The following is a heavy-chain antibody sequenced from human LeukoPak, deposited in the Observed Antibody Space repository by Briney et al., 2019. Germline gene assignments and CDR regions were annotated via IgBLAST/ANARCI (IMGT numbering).Heavy chain of an antibody. D-gene: IGHD2-2*01. J-gene: IGHJ6*03. Sequence: GGSLRLSCAASGFTFGSYAMTWVRQAPGKGLEWVSAIRGSGTGTNYGDSVKGRFTISRHNSKNTLYLQMNSLRAEDTAVCYCAKIKDIVVVPAAIYYYYYMDVWGKGTTVTISS. CDR1: GFTFGSYA. V-gene: IGHV3-23*01. CDR2: IRGSGTGT. CDR3: AKIKDIVVVPAAIYYYYYMDV.